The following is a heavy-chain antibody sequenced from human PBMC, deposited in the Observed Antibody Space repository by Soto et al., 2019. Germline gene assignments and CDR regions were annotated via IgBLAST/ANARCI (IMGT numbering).Heavy chain of an antibody. CDR2: ISGSGGST. V-gene: IGHV3-23*01. D-gene: IGHD1-26*01. J-gene: IGHJ4*02. CDR1: GFTFSIYA. CDR3: ADSGSYLIGDYFDY. Sequence: PGGSLRLSCAASGFTFSIYAMSWVRQAPGKGLEWVSAISGSGGSTYYADSVKGRFTISRDNSKNTLYLQMNSLRAEDTAVYYCADSGSYLIGDYFDYWGQGTLVTVSS.